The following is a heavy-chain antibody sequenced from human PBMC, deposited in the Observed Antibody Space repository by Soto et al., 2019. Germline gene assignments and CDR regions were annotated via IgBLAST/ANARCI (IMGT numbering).Heavy chain of an antibody. D-gene: IGHD3-10*01. CDR1: GGSVTIGDYY. J-gene: IGHJ5*02. Sequence: APETLSLTCTVSGGSVTIGDYYWSWIRQPPGKCLEWIGHIYYSGSTNYNPSLKSRVTISVDTSKNQFSLKLSSVTAADTAVYYCARDRGLLWFGELGGWFDPWGQGPLVTVSS. CDR3: ARDRGLLWFGELGGWFDP. V-gene: IGHV4-61*08. CDR2: IYYSGST.